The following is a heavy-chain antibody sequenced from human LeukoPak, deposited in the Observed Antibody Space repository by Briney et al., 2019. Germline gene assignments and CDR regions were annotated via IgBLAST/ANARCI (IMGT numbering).Heavy chain of an antibody. Sequence: GGSLRLSCVVSGFGFSDSYMTWIRQTPGKGLEWLAYISGSGSDIYYADSVKGRFTISRDNAKKSLYLQMNSLRPDDTALYYCSADPRLLLYWGHGTLVTVSS. CDR2: ISGSGSDI. CDR3: SADPRLLLY. V-gene: IGHV3-11*01. CDR1: GFGFSDSY. J-gene: IGHJ4*01. D-gene: IGHD3-22*01.